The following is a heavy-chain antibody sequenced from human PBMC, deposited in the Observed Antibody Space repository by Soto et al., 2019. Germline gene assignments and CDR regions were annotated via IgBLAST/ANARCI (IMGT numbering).Heavy chain of an antibody. CDR1: GASVSSYY. CDR3: ARDVGKNY. CDR2: IHSSGNL. V-gene: IGHV4-4*07. J-gene: IGHJ4*02. D-gene: IGHD3-10*01. Sequence: SETLSLTCSVSGASVSSYYWSWFRQPVGKGLEWIGRIHSSGNLNYNPSLESRVTMSLDTSKNQSSLRLSSLTAADTALYLCARDVGKNYWGQGTRVTVSS.